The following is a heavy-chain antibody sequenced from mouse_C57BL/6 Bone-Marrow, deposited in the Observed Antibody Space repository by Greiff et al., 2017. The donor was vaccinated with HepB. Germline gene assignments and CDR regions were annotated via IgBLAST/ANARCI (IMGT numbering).Heavy chain of an antibody. V-gene: IGHV14-4*01. Sequence: EVQLQQSGAELVRPGASVKLSCTASGFNIKDDYMHWVKQRPEQGLEWIGWIDPENGDTEYASKFQGKATITADTSSNTAYLQLSSLTSEDTAVYYCTRTGLPHYYAMDYWGQGTSVTVSS. D-gene: IGHD2-2*01. CDR1: GFNIKDDY. CDR2: IDPENGDT. J-gene: IGHJ4*01. CDR3: TRTGLPHYYAMDY.